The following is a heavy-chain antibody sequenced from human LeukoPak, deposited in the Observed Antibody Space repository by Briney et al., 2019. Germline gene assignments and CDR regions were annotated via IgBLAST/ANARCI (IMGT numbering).Heavy chain of an antibody. CDR1: GFTFSSYS. CDR2: ISSSSSYI. Sequence: GGSLRLSCAASGFTFSSYSMNWVRQAPGKGLEWVSSISSSSSYIYYADSVKGRFTTSRDNAKNSLYLQMNSLRAEDTAVYYCAFSSGWHLGDIWGQGTMVTVSS. J-gene: IGHJ3*02. V-gene: IGHV3-21*01. CDR3: AFSSGWHLGDI. D-gene: IGHD6-19*01.